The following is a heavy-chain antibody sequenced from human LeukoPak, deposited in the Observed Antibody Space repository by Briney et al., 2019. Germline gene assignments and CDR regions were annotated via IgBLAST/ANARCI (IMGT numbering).Heavy chain of an antibody. CDR1: GFTFSSYG. J-gene: IGHJ4*02. D-gene: IGHD2-2*01. Sequence: GGSLRLSCAASGFTFSSYGMHWVRQAPGKGLEWVAFIRYDGSNKYYADSVKGRFTISRDNSKNTLYLQMNSLRAEDTAVYYCAREREVVPAAMSLGYFDYWGQGTLVTVSS. CDR2: IRYDGSNK. V-gene: IGHV3-30*02. CDR3: AREREVVPAAMSLGYFDY.